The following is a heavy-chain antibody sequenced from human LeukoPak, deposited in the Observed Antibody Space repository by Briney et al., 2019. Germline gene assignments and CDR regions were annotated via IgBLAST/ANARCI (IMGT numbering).Heavy chain of an antibody. V-gene: IGHV3-21*01. CDR1: GFTSSSYS. CDR3: AREENYDILTGYPS. Sequence: GGSLRLSCAASGFTSSSYSMNWVRQAPGKGLEWVSSISSSSSYIYYADSVKGRFTISRDNAKNSLYLQMNSLRAEDTAVYYCAREENYDILTGYPSWGQGTLVTVSS. CDR2: ISSSSSYI. D-gene: IGHD3-9*01. J-gene: IGHJ4*02.